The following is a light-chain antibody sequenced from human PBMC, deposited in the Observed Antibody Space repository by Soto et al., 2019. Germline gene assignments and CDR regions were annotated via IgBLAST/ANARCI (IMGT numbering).Light chain of an antibody. V-gene: IGKV3-20*01. Sequence: EIVLTQSPGTLSLSPGERATLSCRASQSVSNNYLTWYKQKPGQAPRLLIYGASSRATGIPDRFSGYGSGTDFTLTISRLEPEDFAVYYCLQYGSSPRTFGQGTTVEIK. CDR3: LQYGSSPRT. J-gene: IGKJ1*01. CDR1: QSVSNNY. CDR2: GAS.